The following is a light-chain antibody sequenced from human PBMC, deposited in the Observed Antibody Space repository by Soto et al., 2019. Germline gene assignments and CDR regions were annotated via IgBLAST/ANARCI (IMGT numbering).Light chain of an antibody. CDR2: GAS. V-gene: IGKV3-20*01. CDR1: QSISSSY. J-gene: IGKJ5*01. Sequence: EIVLTQSPGTLSLSPGERATLSCRASQSISSSYLAWYQQKPGQAPRLLIYGASGRATGIPDRFSGSGSGTDFTLTISRLEPEDIAVYYCQQYGSSPLITFGQGTRLEIK. CDR3: QQYGSSPLIT.